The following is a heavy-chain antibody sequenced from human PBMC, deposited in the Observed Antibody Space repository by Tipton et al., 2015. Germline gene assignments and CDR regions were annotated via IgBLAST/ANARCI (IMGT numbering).Heavy chain of an antibody. CDR2: IYSSGTT. V-gene: IGHV3-53*01. J-gene: IGHJ6*02. Sequence: SLRLSCAGSGFSVGSNYMTWVRQAPGKGLEWVSVIYSSGTTSYADSVRGRFTISRDNSKNTLFLEMNSLRVEDTAVYYCAKGVAYYYAMDVWGQGTTVTVSS. D-gene: IGHD2-15*01. CDR1: GFSVGSNY. CDR3: AKGVAYYYAMDV.